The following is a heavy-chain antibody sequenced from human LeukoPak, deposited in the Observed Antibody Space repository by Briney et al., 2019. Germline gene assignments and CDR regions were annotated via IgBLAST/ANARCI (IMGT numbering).Heavy chain of an antibody. CDR1: GQTFSSYG. D-gene: IGHD3-9*01. CDR3: ATGYPKRRPSDMLTIPLFDY. Sequence: ASVKVSCKTSGQTFSSYGFSWVRQAPGQGLGWMGWISGYNGNTKFEEKFQDRFTMTTDTSTNTAYMELRSLRSDDTATYYCATGYPKRRPSDMLTIPLFDYWGQGSLVIVSS. J-gene: IGHJ4*02. V-gene: IGHV1-18*01. CDR2: ISGYNGNT.